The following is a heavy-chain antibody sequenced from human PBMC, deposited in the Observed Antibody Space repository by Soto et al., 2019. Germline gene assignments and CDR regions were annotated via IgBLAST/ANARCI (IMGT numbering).Heavy chain of an antibody. D-gene: IGHD1-1*01. CDR3: ARARYGDY. CDR1: GYAFTTYG. CDR2: FSAHNGNT. J-gene: IGHJ4*02. Sequence: QVHLVQSGAEVKKPGASVKVSCKGSGYAFTTYGITWVRQAPGQGLVWMGWFSAHNGNTNYAKRLQDRVTVTRDTSTITPYMELRSLRSDDTAVYYCARARYGDYWGQGALVTVSS. V-gene: IGHV1-18*01.